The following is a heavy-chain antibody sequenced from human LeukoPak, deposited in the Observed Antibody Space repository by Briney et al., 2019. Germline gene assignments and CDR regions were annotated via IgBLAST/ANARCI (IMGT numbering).Heavy chain of an antibody. CDR3: ARDQNLKVRGVYNWFGP. CDR1: GYTFTGYY. J-gene: IGHJ5*02. V-gene: IGHV1-2*02. D-gene: IGHD3-10*01. CDR2: INPNSGGT. Sequence: ASVKVSCKASGYTFTGYYMHWVRQAPGQGLEWMGWINPNSGGTNYAQKFQGRVTMTRDTSISTAYMELSRLRSDDTAVYYCARDQNLKVRGVYNWFGPWGQGTLVTVSS.